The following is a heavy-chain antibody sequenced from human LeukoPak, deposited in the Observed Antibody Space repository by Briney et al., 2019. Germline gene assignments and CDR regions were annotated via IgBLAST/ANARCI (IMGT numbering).Heavy chain of an antibody. CDR3: ARSGWPYYFDY. D-gene: IGHD3-22*01. CDR1: GFTLRSYW. V-gene: IGHV3-74*01. J-gene: IGHJ4*02. CDR2: ILSDGSST. Sequence: GGTLRLSCAASGFTLRSYWMHWVRQATGKGLVWVSRILSDGSSTSYADSVGGRFTISTDDANSTLYLPMNSLRAEDTAVYYCARSGWPYYFDYCGQGTLVTVSS.